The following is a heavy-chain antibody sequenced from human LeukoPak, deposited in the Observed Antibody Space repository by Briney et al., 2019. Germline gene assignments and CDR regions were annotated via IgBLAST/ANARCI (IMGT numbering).Heavy chain of an antibody. V-gene: IGHV1-2*02. CDR2: INPNSGGT. J-gene: IGHJ3*02. CDR1: GGTLSNYA. D-gene: IGHD7-27*01. CDR3: ASTSAGDGAFDI. Sequence: GASVKVSCKVSGGTLSNYAISWVRQAPGQGLEWMGWINPNSGGTNYAQKFQGRVTMTRDTSISTAYMELSRLRSDDTAVYYCASTSAGDGAFDIWGQGTMVTVSS.